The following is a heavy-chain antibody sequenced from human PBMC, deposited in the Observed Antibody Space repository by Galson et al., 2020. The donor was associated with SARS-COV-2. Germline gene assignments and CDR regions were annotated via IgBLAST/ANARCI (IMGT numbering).Heavy chain of an antibody. V-gene: IGHV3-74*01. D-gene: IGHD6-19*01. Sequence: GGSLRLSCAASGFTFTTYWMHWVRLVPGKGLVWISRINSDGSKVAYGDSVQGRFSVSRDNAESTVYLQMNSLRAEDTGVYFCARGGYCPSSSCFEEYYHMDLWGQGTTVTV. CDR1: GFTFTTYW. CDR2: INSDGSKV. CDR3: ARGGYCPSSSCFEEYYHMDL. J-gene: IGHJ6*03.